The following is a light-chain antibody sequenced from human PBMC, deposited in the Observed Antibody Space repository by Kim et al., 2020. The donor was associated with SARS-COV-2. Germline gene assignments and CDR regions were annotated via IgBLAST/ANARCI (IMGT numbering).Light chain of an antibody. V-gene: IGLV6-57*02. J-gene: IGLJ3*02. CDR2: EDN. Sequence: KTVNISCTGSRGSVGSNYVQWYQQRPGSAATTVMYEDNRRPSGGPDRFSGSIDSSSNSASLTISGQKTEDEADYYCQSYDSSNHWVFGGGTQLTVL. CDR3: QSYDSSNHWV. CDR1: RGSVGSNY.